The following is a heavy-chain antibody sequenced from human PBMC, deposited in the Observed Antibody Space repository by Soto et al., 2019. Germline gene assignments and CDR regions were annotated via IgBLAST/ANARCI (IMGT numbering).Heavy chain of an antibody. CDR2: ISSSSSYI. D-gene: IGHD5-12*01. CDR3: AREGDGYNPHLKLFDY. Sequence: GGSLRLSCAASGFTFSSYSMNWVRQAPGKGLEWVSSISSSSSYIYYADSVKGRFTISRDNAKNSLYLQMNSLRAEDTAVYYCAREGDGYNPHLKLFDYWGQGTLVTVSS. J-gene: IGHJ4*02. CDR1: GFTFSSYS. V-gene: IGHV3-21*01.